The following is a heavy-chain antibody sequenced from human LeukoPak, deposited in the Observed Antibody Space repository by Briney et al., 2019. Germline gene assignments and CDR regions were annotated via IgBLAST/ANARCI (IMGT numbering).Heavy chain of an antibody. J-gene: IGHJ4*02. D-gene: IGHD4-17*01. V-gene: IGHV3-33*01. Sequence: PGGSLRLSCAASGFTFSSYGMHWVRQAPGKGLEWVVVMWYDGSNKYYADSVKGRFTISRDNSKNTLYLQMHSLRAEDTAVYYCARDEVTTPRDWGQGTLVTVSS. CDR3: ARDEVTTPRD. CDR1: GFTFSSYG. CDR2: MWYDGSNK.